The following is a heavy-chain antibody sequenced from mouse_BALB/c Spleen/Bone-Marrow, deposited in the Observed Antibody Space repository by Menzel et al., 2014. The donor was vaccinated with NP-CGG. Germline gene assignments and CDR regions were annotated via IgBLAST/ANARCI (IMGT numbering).Heavy chain of an antibody. D-gene: IGHD3-1*01. CDR3: ARQLGLRWAMDY. J-gene: IGHJ4*01. V-gene: IGHV5-12-2*01. CDR2: ICNGGGST. Sequence: EVKLVESGGGLVQPGGSLKLSCAASGFTFSSYTVSWVRQTPEKRLEWVAYICNGGGSTYYPDTVKGRFTISRDNAKNTLYLQMSSLKSEDTAVYYCARQLGLRWAMDYWGQGTSVTVSS. CDR1: GFTFSSYT.